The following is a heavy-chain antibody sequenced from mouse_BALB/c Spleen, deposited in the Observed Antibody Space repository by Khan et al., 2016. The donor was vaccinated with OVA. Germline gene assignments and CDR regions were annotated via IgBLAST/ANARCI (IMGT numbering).Heavy chain of an antibody. CDR3: ARRTTGYAMDY. D-gene: IGHD2-14*01. J-gene: IGHJ4*01. CDR2: INPRSGYT. Sequence: QVQLKQSGAELARPGASVKMSCKASGYTFTSNTMHWVKQRPGQGLEWIGYINPRSGYTIYNLKFKDKATLTADISSSTAYMQLSSLTSDDSAVYYCARRTTGYAMDYWGQGTSVTVSS. CDR1: GYTFTSNT. V-gene: IGHV1-4*01.